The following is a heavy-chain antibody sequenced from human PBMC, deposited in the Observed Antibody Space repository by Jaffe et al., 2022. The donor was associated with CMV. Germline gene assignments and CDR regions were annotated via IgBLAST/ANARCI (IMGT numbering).Heavy chain of an antibody. CDR1: GFSLSTSGVG. J-gene: IGHJ4*02. D-gene: IGHD3-3*01. Sequence: QITLKESGPTLVKPTQTLTLTCTFSGFSLSTSGVGVGWIRQPPGKALEWLALIYWDDDKRYSPSLKSRLTITKDTSKNQVVLTMTNMDPVDTATYYCARSNHFGVVIVPFDYWGQGTLVTVSS. CDR2: IYWDDDK. V-gene: IGHV2-5*02. CDR3: ARSNHFGVVIVPFDY.